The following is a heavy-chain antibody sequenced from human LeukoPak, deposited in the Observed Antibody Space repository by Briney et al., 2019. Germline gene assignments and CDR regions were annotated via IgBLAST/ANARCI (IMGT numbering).Heavy chain of an antibody. J-gene: IGHJ3*02. CDR2: IYPGDSDT. CDR3: ARLEVYYANRGAFDI. CDR1: GYSFTSYW. D-gene: IGHD3-22*01. Sequence: ESLKISCKGSGYSFTSYWIGWVRQMPGKGLEWMGIIYPGDSDTRYSPSFQGQVTISADKSISTAYLQWSSLEASDTAMYYCARLEVYYANRGAFDIWGQGTMVTVSS. V-gene: IGHV5-51*01.